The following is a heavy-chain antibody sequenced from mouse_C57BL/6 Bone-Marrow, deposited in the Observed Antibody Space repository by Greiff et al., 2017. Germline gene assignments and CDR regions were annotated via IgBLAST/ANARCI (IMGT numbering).Heavy chain of an antibody. CDR1: GYTFTDYY. V-gene: IGHV1-26*01. Sequence: EVQLQQSGPELVKPGASVKISCKASGYTFTDYYMTWVKQSHGKSLEWIGDINPNSGGTSYNQKFKGKATLTVDKSSSTAYMELRSLTSENSAVYDCARNYGNRYWYFDVWGKGTTVTVSS. CDR2: INPNSGGT. CDR3: ARNYGNRYWYFDV. J-gene: IGHJ1*03. D-gene: IGHD2-1*01.